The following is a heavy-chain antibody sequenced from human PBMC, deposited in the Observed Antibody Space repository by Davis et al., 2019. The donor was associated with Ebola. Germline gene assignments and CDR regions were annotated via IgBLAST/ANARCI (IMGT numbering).Heavy chain of an antibody. J-gene: IGHJ4*02. CDR1: GGSISSGDYY. CDR2: IYYSGST. V-gene: IGHV4-30-4*02. CDR3: ARTKAYSSGWYSFDY. Sequence: PSETLSLTCTVPGGSISSGDYYWSWIRQPPGKGLEWIGYIYYSGSTYYNPSLKSRVTISVDTSTSTVYMELSSLRSEDTAVYYCARTKAYSSGWYSFDYWGQGTLVTVSS. D-gene: IGHD6-19*01.